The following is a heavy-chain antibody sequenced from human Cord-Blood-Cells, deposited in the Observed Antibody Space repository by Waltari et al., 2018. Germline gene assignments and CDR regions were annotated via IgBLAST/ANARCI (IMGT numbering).Heavy chain of an antibody. CDR1: GFSLSTSGVG. J-gene: IGHJ1*01. CDR2: IYWDESK. CDR3: SHRYSSSSVFGYFQH. Sequence: QITLKESGPTLVKPTQTLTLTCTFSGFSLSTSGVGVGWLRQPPGKALAWLALIYWDESKRYNPSLKSRLTITKEPSKIQVVLTMTNMDPVDTATYYCSHRYSSSSVFGYFQHWGQGTLVTVSS. V-gene: IGHV2-5*02. D-gene: IGHD6-6*01.